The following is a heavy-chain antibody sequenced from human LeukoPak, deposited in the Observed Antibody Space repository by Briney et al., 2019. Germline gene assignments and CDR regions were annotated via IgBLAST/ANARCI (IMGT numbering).Heavy chain of an antibody. J-gene: IGHJ4*02. D-gene: IGHD3-10*01. Sequence: GGSLRLSSAASGFTFSISDMHWVRQATGKGLEWVSSIGTAGNTFYPGSVEGRFSIYRDNAKNSLYLQMNSLRAGDTAVYYCAKGPRGAGLTIDYWGQGTLVTVSS. V-gene: IGHV3-13*01. CDR3: AKGPRGAGLTIDY. CDR2: IGTAGNT. CDR1: GFTFSISD.